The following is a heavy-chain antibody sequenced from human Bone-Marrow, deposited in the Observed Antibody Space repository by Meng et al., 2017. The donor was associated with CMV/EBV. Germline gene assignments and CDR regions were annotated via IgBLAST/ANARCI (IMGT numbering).Heavy chain of an antibody. CDR3: ATSPFWDNIKPERYSDY. D-gene: IGHD2/OR15-2a*01. Sequence: GESLKISCAASGFTFTSYWMHWVRQAPGKGLVWVSRMNSDGRSTNYADSVKGRFTISRDNARNTLYLQMNSLRAEDTAVYYCATSPFWDNIKPERYSDYWGQGTLVTVSS. V-gene: IGHV3-74*01. CDR1: GFTFTSYW. J-gene: IGHJ4*02. CDR2: MNSDGRST.